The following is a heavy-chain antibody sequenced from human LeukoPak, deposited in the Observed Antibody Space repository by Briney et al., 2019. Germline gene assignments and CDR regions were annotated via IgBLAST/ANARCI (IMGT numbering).Heavy chain of an antibody. CDR2: INHSGST. CDR1: GGSFSGYY. Sequence: PSETLSLTCAVYGGSFSGYYWSWIRQPPGKGLEWIGEINHSGSTNYNPSLKSRVTISVDTSKNQFSLKLSSVTAADTAVYYCARRSAPNYSSGWYLSRWFDPWGQGTLVTVSS. V-gene: IGHV4-34*01. D-gene: IGHD6-19*01. J-gene: IGHJ5*02. CDR3: ARRSAPNYSSGWYLSRWFDP.